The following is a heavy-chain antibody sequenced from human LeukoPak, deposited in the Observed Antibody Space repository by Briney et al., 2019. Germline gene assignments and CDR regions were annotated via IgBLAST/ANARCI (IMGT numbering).Heavy chain of an antibody. CDR3: ARDLGSDVDTAMVSRYGMDV. J-gene: IGHJ6*02. CDR2: ISSSSSTI. V-gene: IGHV3-48*01. CDR1: GFTFSSYS. Sequence: QPGGSLRLSCAASGFTFSSYSMNWVRQAPGKGLEWVSYISSSSSTIYYADSVKGRFTISRDNAKNSLYLQMNSLRAEDTAVYYCARDLGSDVDTAMVSRYGMDVWGQGTTVTVSS. D-gene: IGHD5-18*01.